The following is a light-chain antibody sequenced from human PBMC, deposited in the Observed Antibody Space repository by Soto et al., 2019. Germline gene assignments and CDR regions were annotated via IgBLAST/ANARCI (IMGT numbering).Light chain of an antibody. CDR1: SSDVGAYNC. Sequence: QSALTQPRSVSGSPGQSVTISCAGTSSDVGAYNCVSWYQHHPGKAPKLMIYDVSKRPSGVPDRFSGSKSDNTASLTISGLQAEDEADYYCCSYAGSVTHVVFGGGTKLTVL. V-gene: IGLV2-11*01. J-gene: IGLJ2*01. CDR3: CSYAGSVTHVV. CDR2: DVS.